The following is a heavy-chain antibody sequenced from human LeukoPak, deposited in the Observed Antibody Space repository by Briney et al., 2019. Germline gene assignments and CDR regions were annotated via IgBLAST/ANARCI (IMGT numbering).Heavy chain of an antibody. CDR2: LSYTGKT. J-gene: IGHJ4*02. CDR1: GVSVSTSH. D-gene: IGHD1-26*01. Sequence: EPSETLSLTCNVSGVSVSTSHWNWIRQRPGKGLEWIGCLSYTGKTDYNPSLKSRVSISLGSSNNHFSLKLTSVTAADTAVYYCSEGYLEPFDHWGQGILVPVSS. CDR3: SEGYLEPFDH. V-gene: IGHV4-59*02.